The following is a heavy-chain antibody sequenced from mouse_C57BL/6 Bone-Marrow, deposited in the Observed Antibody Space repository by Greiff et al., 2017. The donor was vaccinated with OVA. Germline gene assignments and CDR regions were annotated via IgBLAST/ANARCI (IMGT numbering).Heavy chain of an antibody. J-gene: IGHJ3*01. CDR2: INPNYGTT. D-gene: IGHD1-1*01. CDR1: GYSFTDYN. V-gene: IGHV1-39*01. CDR3: ARYYGSSGVAWFAY. Sequence: VHVKQSGPELVKPGASVKISCKASGYSFTDYNMNWVKQSNGKSLEWIGVINPNYGTTSYNQQFTGKATLTVAQSSSPAYMQLTSLTSEDSAVYYGARYYGSSGVAWFAYWCQGTRVTVSA.